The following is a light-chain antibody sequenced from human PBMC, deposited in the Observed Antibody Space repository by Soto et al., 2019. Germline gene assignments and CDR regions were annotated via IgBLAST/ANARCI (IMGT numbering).Light chain of an antibody. CDR1: QDISNF. Sequence: DMQMTQSPASLSASVGDRVTITCRASQDISNFLVWVQQKSGKVHNLLIYAASTLQSGVPSRFRGTGSRTDFTLTISSLQPEDVATYFFQKHNSAPFTFGPGTTVYIQ. CDR2: AAS. J-gene: IGKJ3*01. CDR3: QKHNSAPFT. V-gene: IGKV1-27*01.